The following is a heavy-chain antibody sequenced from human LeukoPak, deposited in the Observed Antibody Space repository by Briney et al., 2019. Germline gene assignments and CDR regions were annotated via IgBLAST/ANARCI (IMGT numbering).Heavy chain of an antibody. Sequence: PSETLSLTCTVSGGSISSGSYYGSWIRQPPGRGLEWIGRIYTSGSTNYNPSLKSRVTISVDTSKNQFSLKLSSVTAADTAVYYCASAKTDFWSGYYSYWGQGTLVTVSS. J-gene: IGHJ4*02. CDR1: GGSISSGSYY. D-gene: IGHD3-3*01. V-gene: IGHV4-61*02. CDR3: ASAKTDFWSGYYSY. CDR2: IYTSGST.